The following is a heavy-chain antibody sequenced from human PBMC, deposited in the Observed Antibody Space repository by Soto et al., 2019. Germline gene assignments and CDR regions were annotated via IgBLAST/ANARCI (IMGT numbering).Heavy chain of an antibody. CDR2: IIPIFGTA. D-gene: IGHD3-22*01. V-gene: IGHV1-18*01. CDR3: ARGEPYYYDSSGYYVEYFQH. CDR1: GYTFTNFG. J-gene: IGHJ1*01. Sequence: ASVKVSCKASGYTFTNFGISWVRQAPGQGLEWVGGIIPIFGTANYAQKLQGRVTMTTDTSTSTAYMELRSLRSDDTAVYYCARGEPYYYDSSGYYVEYFQHWGQGTLVTVSS.